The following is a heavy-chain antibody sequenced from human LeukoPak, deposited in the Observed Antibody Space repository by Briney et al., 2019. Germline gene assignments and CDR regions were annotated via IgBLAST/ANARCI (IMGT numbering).Heavy chain of an antibody. CDR2: IYYSGST. D-gene: IGHD3-16*01. Sequence: SETLSLTCTVSGGSISSSSYYWGWIRQPPGKGLEWIGSIYYSGSTYYNPSLKSRVTISVDTSKNQFSLKLSSVTAADTAVYYCARAGGIYVWGSSPYYYYMDVWGKGTTVTISS. J-gene: IGHJ6*03. CDR1: GGSISSSSYY. V-gene: IGHV4-39*01. CDR3: ARAGGIYVWGSSPYYYYMDV.